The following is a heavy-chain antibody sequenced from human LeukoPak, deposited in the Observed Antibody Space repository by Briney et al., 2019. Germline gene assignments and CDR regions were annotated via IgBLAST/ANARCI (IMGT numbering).Heavy chain of an antibody. V-gene: IGHV3-30-3*01. CDR2: ISYDGSNK. Sequence: GGSLRLSCAASGFTFSSYAMHWVRQAPGKGLEWVAVISYDGSNKYYADSVRGRFTISRDNAKNSLYLQMNSLRAEDTAVYYCARDRYSNYPGDYWGQGTLVTVSS. CDR1: GFTFSSYA. CDR3: ARDRYSNYPGDY. J-gene: IGHJ4*02. D-gene: IGHD4-11*01.